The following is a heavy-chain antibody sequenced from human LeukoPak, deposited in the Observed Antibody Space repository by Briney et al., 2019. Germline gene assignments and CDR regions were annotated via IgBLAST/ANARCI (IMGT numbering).Heavy chain of an antibody. D-gene: IGHD6-13*01. CDR1: GGSFSGYY. Sequence: KPSETLSLPCAVYGGSFSGYYWSWIRQPPGKGLEWIGEINHSGSTNYNPSLKSRVTISVDTSKNQFSLKLSSVTAADTAVYYCARGPTTAIYSSSWYTSFYWGQGTLVTVSS. CDR3: ARGPTTAIYSSSWYTSFY. V-gene: IGHV4-34*01. J-gene: IGHJ4*02. CDR2: INHSGST.